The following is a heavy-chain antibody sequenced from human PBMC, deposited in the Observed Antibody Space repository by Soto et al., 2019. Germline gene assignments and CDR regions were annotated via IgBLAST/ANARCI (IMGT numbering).Heavy chain of an antibody. CDR1: GFTFSSYW. J-gene: IGHJ3*02. CDR3: ARTSRRDWGSDAFDI. D-gene: IGHD7-27*01. CDR2: INSDGSST. Sequence: GGSLRLSCAASGFTFSSYWMHWVRQAPGKGLVWVSRINSDGSSTSYADSVKGRFTISRDNAKNTLYLQMNSLRAEDTAVYYCARTSRRDWGSDAFDIWGQGTMVTVSS. V-gene: IGHV3-74*01.